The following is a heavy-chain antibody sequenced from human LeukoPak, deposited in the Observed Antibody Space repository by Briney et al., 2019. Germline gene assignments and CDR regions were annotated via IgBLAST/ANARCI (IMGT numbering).Heavy chain of an antibody. CDR1: GYTFTGYY. V-gene: IGHV1-2*02. Sequence: ASVKVSCKASGYTFTGYYMHWVRQAPGQGLEWMGWINPNSGGTNYAQKFQGRVTMTRNTSISTAYMELSSLRSEDTAVYYCARVNGGSVDYWGQGTLVTVSS. J-gene: IGHJ4*02. D-gene: IGHD2-15*01. CDR2: INPNSGGT. CDR3: ARVNGGSVDY.